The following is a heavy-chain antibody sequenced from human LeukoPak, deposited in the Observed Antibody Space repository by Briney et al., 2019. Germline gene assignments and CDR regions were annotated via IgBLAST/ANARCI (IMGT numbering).Heavy chain of an antibody. CDR1: GFTSSSYR. V-gene: IGHV3-7*01. CDR3: ARDQRIQRWLYYYYYMDV. J-gene: IGHJ6*03. Sequence: GGSLRLSCAASGFTSSSYRMSWVRQAPRKGLEWVANIKQDGSEKYYVDSVKGRFTISRDNAKNSLYLQMNRLRAEDTAVYYCARDQRIQRWLYYYYYMDVWGKGTTVTVSS. CDR2: IKQDGSEK. D-gene: IGHD5-18*01.